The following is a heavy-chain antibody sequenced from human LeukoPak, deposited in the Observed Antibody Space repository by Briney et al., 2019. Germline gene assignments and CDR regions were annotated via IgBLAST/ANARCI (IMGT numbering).Heavy chain of an antibody. Sequence: SETLSLTCTVSGGSISSSSYYWGWIRQPPGKGLEWIGSIYYSGNTYYSPSLKSRVTISVDTSKNQFSLKLSSVTAADTAVYYCVRHATVTTFVLVYWGQGTLVTVSS. CDR2: IYYSGNT. CDR1: GGSISSSSYY. V-gene: IGHV4-39*01. D-gene: IGHD4-17*01. J-gene: IGHJ4*02. CDR3: VRHATVTTFVLVY.